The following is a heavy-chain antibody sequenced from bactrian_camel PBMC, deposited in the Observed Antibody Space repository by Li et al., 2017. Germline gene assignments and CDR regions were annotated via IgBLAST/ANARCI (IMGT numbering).Heavy chain of an antibody. CDR3: ATPSLANLDWISSLGY. V-gene: IGHV3S1*01. D-gene: IGHD1*01. Sequence: HVQLVESGGGLVQAGGSLRLSCAASGYFYSMAWFRQVPDKEHEGVASISTGSGNTFYAPSVKGRFTISRDNAKNTLESEDTALYYCATPSLANLDWISSLGYWGQGTQVTVS. CDR2: ISTGSGNT. J-gene: IGHJ6*01. CDR1: GYFYS.